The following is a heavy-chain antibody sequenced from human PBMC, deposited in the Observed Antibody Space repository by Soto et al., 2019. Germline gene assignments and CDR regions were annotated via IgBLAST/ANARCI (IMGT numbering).Heavy chain of an antibody. D-gene: IGHD3-3*01. V-gene: IGHV1-24*01. CDR2: FDPEDGET. Sequence: ASVKVSCKVSGYTLTELSMHWVRQAPGKGLEWMGGFDPEDGETIYAQKFQGRVTMTEDTSTDTAYMELSSLRSEDTAVYYCATERGIFGVVMFGPQRYYGMDVWGQGTTVTVSS. CDR3: ATERGIFGVVMFGPQRYYGMDV. J-gene: IGHJ6*02. CDR1: GYTLTELS.